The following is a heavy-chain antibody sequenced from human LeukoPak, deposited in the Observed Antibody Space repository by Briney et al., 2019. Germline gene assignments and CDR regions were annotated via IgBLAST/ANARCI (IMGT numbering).Heavy chain of an antibody. CDR1: GFSLSTSGVG. CDR3: AHRLGGGQLVPPFDY. J-gene: IGHJ4*02. CDR2: IYWDDDK. Sequence: SGPTLVKPTQTLTLTCTFSGFSLSTSGVGVGWIRQPPGQALEWLALIYWDDDKRYSPSLKSRLTITKDTSKNQVVLTMTNMDPVDTATYYCAHRLGGGQLVPPFDYWGQGTLVTVSS. V-gene: IGHV2-5*02. D-gene: IGHD6-6*01.